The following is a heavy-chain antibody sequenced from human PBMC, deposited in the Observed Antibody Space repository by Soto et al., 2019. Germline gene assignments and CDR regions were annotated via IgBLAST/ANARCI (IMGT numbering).Heavy chain of an antibody. D-gene: IGHD6-13*01. CDR1: GFTFTSSA. J-gene: IGHJ6*03. CDR2: IVVGSGNT. CDR3: AAGQPRGYYYYYYMDV. Sequence: SVKVSCKASGFTFTSSAMQWVRQARGQRLEWIGWIVVGSGNTNYAQKFQERVTITRDMSTSTAYMELSSLRSEDAAVYYCAAGQPRGYYYYYYMDVWGKGTTVTVSS. V-gene: IGHV1-58*02.